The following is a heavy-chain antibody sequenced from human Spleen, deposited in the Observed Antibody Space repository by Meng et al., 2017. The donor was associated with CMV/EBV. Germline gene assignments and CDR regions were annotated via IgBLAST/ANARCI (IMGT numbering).Heavy chain of an antibody. J-gene: IGHJ4*02. CDR1: GYTFTGYY. D-gene: IGHD6-19*01. CDR2: MNPKSGDT. V-gene: IGHV1-2*02. Sequence: ASVKVSCKASGYTFTGYYMHWVRQAPGQGLEWMGWMNPKSGDTAYAQKFQDRVTITRDTSTNTVYMSLSSLTTDDTAVYYCARHSTGWSKLDYWGQGALVTVSS. CDR3: ARHSTGWSKLDY.